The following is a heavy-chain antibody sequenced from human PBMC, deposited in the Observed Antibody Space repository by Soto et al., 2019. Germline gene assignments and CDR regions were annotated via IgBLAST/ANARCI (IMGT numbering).Heavy chain of an antibody. V-gene: IGHV3-33*01. CDR3: ARAFCTNGVCYYFFDY. Sequence: QVQLVESGGGVVQPGGSLRLSCAASGFTFGTYAMHWVRQAPGKGLEWVAVIYYDGSKRYYGDAVKGRFTISRDNSKSTLYLQMSSLRAEDTAVYYCARAFCTNGVCYYFFDYWGHGTLVTVSS. CDR2: IYYDGSKR. D-gene: IGHD2-8*01. J-gene: IGHJ4*01. CDR1: GFTFGTYA.